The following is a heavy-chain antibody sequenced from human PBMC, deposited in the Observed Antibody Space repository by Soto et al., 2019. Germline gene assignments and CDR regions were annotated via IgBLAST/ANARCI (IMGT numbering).Heavy chain of an antibody. Sequence: PGESLKISCKGSGYSFTSYWISWVRQMPGKGLEWMGRIDPSDSYTNYSPSFQGHVTISADKSISTAYLQWSSLKASDTAMYYRARQRRITMIVVARTPFDYWGQGTLVTVSS. V-gene: IGHV5-10-1*01. CDR1: GYSFTSYW. CDR2: IDPSDSYT. D-gene: IGHD3-22*01. CDR3: ARQRRITMIVVARTPFDY. J-gene: IGHJ4*02.